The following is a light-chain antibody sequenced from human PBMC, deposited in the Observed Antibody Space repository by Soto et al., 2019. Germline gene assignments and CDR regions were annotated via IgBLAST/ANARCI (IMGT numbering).Light chain of an antibody. CDR2: VNT. J-gene: IGLJ2*01. Sequence: QSVLTQPPSVSGSPGQRVTISCTWSSSNIGADYDVHWYQQLPATAPKLLISVNTNRPSGVPDRFSGSKSDTSASLAITGLQAEDEADYFCQSYDSSLTTSVFGGGTKVTVL. CDR3: QSYDSSLTTSV. V-gene: IGLV1-40*01. CDR1: SSNIGADYD.